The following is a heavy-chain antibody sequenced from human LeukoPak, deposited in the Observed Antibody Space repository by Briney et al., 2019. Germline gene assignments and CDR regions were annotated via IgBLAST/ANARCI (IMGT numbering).Heavy chain of an antibody. CDR2: INHSGST. J-gene: IGHJ5*02. D-gene: IGHD2-2*01. CDR3: ARGLVVVPAATNWFDP. V-gene: IGHV4-34*01. Sequence: NSSETLSLTCTVSGGSISSYYWSWIRQPPGKGLEWIGEINHSGSTNYNPSLKGRVTISVDTSKNQFSLKLSSVTAADTAVYYCARGLVVVPAATNWFDPWGQGTLVTVSS. CDR1: GGSISSYY.